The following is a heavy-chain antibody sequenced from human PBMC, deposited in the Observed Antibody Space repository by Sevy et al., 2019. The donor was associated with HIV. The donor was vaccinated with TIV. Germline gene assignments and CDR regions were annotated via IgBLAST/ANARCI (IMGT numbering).Heavy chain of an antibody. J-gene: IGHJ4*02. D-gene: IGHD4-17*01. Sequence: GGSLRLSCVGSRFSFSSHGMHWVRQAPGKGLEWVALIWFDGSNSYYADSVKGRFTISRDTSKNTVYLQMNSLRAEDTAVYYCARDHEFYDYGDYGPTFFPDYWGQGNLVTVSS. CDR1: RFSFSSHG. CDR3: ARDHEFYDYGDYGPTFFPDY. V-gene: IGHV3-33*01. CDR2: IWFDGSNS.